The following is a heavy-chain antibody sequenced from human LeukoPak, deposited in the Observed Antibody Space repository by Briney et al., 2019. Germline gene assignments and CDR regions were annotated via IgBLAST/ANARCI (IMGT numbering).Heavy chain of an antibody. CDR2: ISGSGGST. CDR3: AKGGGDYDFWSGYYPIDY. CDR1: GFTFSSYA. J-gene: IGHJ4*02. D-gene: IGHD3-3*01. V-gene: IGHV3-23*01. Sequence: PGGSLRLSCVASGFTFSSYAMSWVRQAPGKGLEWVSAISGSGGSTYYADSVKGRFTISRDNSKNTLYLQMNSLRAEDTAVYYCAKGGGDYDFWSGYYPIDYWGQGTLVTVSS.